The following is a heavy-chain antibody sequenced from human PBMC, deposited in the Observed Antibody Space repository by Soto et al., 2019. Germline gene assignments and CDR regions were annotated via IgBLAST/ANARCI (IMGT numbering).Heavy chain of an antibody. CDR3: AKDHRIAARPDSDY. V-gene: IGHV3-23*01. J-gene: IGHJ4*02. Sequence: EVQPLESVGGWVQLGGSLRLSCAASGFTFSSYAMSWFRQDPGNGLEWVSAFSGSGGSTYYADSVKGRFTISRDNSKNALYLQMNSLRAEDTAVYYCAKDHRIAARPDSDYWVQGTLVTVSS. CDR1: GFTFSSYA. D-gene: IGHD6-6*01. CDR2: FSGSGGST.